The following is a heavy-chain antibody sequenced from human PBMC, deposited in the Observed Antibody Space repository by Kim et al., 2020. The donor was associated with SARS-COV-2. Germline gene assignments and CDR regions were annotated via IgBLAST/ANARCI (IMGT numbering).Heavy chain of an antibody. J-gene: IGHJ4*02. CDR2: IYPGDSDT. CDR3: ARLDIVATVSCSGGSCYSGGPGAFDY. D-gene: IGHD2-15*01. V-gene: IGHV5-51*01. CDR1: GYSFTSYW. Sequence: GESLKISCKGSGYSFTSYWIGWVRQMPGKGLEWMGIIYPGDSDTRYSPSFQGQVTILADKSISTAYLQWSSLKASDTAMYYCARLDIVATVSCSGGSCYSGGPGAFDYWGQGTLVTVSS.